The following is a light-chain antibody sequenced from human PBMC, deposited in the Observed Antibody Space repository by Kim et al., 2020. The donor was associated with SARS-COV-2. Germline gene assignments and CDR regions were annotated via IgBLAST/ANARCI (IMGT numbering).Light chain of an antibody. CDR2: GAS. CDR1: QSVGSN. V-gene: IGKV3-15*01. J-gene: IGKJ4*01. CDR3: QQNNNWPLT. Sequence: VSPGERATLACRASQSVGSNLVWYQQKRGQAPRLLIYGASTRATNIPARFSGSWSATDFSLTISSLQSEDFAVYYCQQNNNWPLTFGGGTKVDIK.